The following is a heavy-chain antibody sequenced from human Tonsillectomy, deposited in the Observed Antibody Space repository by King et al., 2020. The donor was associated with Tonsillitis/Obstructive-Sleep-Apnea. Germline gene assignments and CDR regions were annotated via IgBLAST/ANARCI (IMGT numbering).Heavy chain of an antibody. CDR3: ARTYYDFWSGSTPAFDY. CDR2: NYYSGST. D-gene: IGHD3-3*01. V-gene: IGHV4-59*08. J-gene: IGHJ4*02. Sequence: QLQESGPGLVKPSETLSLTCTVSGGSISSYYWSWIRQPPGKGLEWIGYNYYSGSTNYNPPLKSRVTISIDTSKNQFSLKLSTVTAADTAVYYCARTYYDFWSGSTPAFDYWGQGTLVTVSS. CDR1: GGSISSYY.